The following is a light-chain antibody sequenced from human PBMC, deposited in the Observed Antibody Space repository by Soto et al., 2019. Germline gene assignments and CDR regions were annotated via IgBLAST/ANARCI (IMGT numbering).Light chain of an antibody. CDR3: QQGYSTLT. Sequence: DIQMTQSPSSVSASVGDRVTITCRASQSISNYLNLFQWKPGKAPKLLIHAVSSFKSGVPSRFSGSGSGTDFTLTISSLQHEDFATLYCQQGYSTLTVGGETNVEIK. CDR1: QSISNY. J-gene: IGKJ4*01. V-gene: IGKV1-39*01. CDR2: AVS.